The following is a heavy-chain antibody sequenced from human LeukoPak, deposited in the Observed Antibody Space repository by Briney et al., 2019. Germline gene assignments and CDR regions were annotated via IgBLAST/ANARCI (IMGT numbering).Heavy chain of an antibody. CDR2: ISSSSSYI. CDR1: GFTFSSYS. D-gene: IGHD3-10*01. J-gene: IGHJ4*02. Sequence: GGSLRLSCAASGFTFSSYSMNWVRQAPGKGLEWVSSISSSSSYIYYADSVKGRFTISRDNAKNSLYLQMNSLRAEDTAVYYCATRRGVYYYFDYWGKGTLVTVSS. CDR3: ATRRGVYYYFDY. V-gene: IGHV3-21*01.